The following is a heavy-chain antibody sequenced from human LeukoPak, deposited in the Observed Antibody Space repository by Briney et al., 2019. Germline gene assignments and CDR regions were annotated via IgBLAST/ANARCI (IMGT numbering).Heavy chain of an antibody. CDR1: GYTFTSYG. V-gene: IGHV1-18*01. CDR3: ARDARHYYHSSGLDY. CDR2: ISAYNGNT. Sequence: ASVKVSCKASGYTFTSYGISWVRQAPGQGVEWMGWISAYNGNTNYAQKLQGRVTMTTDTSTSTAYMELRSLRSDDTAVYYCARDARHYYHSSGLDYWGQGTLVTVSS. D-gene: IGHD3-22*01. J-gene: IGHJ4*02.